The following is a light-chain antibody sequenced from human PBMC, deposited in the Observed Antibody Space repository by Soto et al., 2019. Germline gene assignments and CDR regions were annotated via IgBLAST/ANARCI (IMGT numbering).Light chain of an antibody. V-gene: IGKV3-20*01. CDR2: GAS. Sequence: VLTQTPCTLSLSPEERAPLSCSASQSVSSSYLAWYQQKPGQAPRLLIYGASSRATGIPDRFSGSGSGTDFTLTISRLEPEDFAVYYCQQYGSSPPITFGQGRRLEVK. CDR1: QSVSSSY. CDR3: QQYGSSPPIT. J-gene: IGKJ5*01.